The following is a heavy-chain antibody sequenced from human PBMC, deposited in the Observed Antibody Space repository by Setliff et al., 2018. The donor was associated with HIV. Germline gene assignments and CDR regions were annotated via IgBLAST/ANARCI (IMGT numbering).Heavy chain of an antibody. CDR2: IKEDGSVT. J-gene: IGHJ4*02. D-gene: IGHD6-19*01. CDR1: GFTFSRYW. Sequence: RGGSLRLSCVASGFTFSRYWMGWVRQAPGKGLEFVANIKEDGSVTNYVDSVKGRFTISRDNAKNLVFLQMSSLRAEDTAAYYCARDPGSSSFDYWGQGTPVTVSS. CDR3: ARDPGSSSFDY. V-gene: IGHV3-7*03.